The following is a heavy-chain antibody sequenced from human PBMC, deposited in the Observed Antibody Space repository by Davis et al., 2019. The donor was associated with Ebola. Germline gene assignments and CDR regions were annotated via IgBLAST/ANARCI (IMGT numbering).Heavy chain of an antibody. Sequence: ASVKVSCKASGYTFTGYYMHWVRQAPGQGLEWMGWINPNSGGTNYAQKFQGRVTMTRDTSISTAYMELSSLRSDDTAVYYCAREIGGSSSPFGYWGQGTLVTVSS. CDR1: GYTFTGYY. D-gene: IGHD6-6*01. CDR2: INPNSGGT. J-gene: IGHJ4*02. V-gene: IGHV1-2*02. CDR3: AREIGGSSSPFGY.